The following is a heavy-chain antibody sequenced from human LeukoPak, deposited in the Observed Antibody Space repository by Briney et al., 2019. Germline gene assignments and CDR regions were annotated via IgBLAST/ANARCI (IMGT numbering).Heavy chain of an antibody. CDR2: ISGSGGST. Sequence: GGSLRLSCAASGFTFSSYAMSWVRQAPGKGLEWVSAISGSGGSTYYADSVKGRFTISRDNSKNTLYLQMNSLRAEDTAVYYRAKPIVDTAMVPYFDYWGQGTLVTVSS. J-gene: IGHJ4*02. D-gene: IGHD5-18*01. CDR3: AKPIVDTAMVPYFDY. V-gene: IGHV3-23*01. CDR1: GFTFSSYA.